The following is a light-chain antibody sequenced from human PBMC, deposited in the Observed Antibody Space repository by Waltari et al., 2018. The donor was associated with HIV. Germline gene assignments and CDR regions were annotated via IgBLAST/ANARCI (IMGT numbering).Light chain of an antibody. CDR3: QVWDSDSDHV. Sequence: SYVLTQPPSVSVAPGEQAPRTCPGNTIGMKNEHCYQQRPGQAPILVIYYDNERPTGIPWRFSGSNSGNTATLTIRRVEVADEADYYCQVWDSDSDHVFGPGTEVTVL. V-gene: IGLV3-21*01. CDR2: YDN. CDR1: TIGMKN. J-gene: IGLJ1*01.